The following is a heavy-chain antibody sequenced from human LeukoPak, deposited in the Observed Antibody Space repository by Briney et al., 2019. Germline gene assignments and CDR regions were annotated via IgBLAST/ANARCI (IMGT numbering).Heavy chain of an antibody. Sequence: VASVKVSFKASGGTFSSYAISWVRQAPGQGLEWMGRIIPTLGIANYAQKFQGRVTITADKSTSTAYMELSSLRSEDTAVYYCARAVRLEGGTYNNWFDPWGQGTLVTVSS. J-gene: IGHJ5*02. CDR1: GGTFSSYA. CDR2: IIPTLGIA. D-gene: IGHD1-1*01. CDR3: ARAVRLEGGTYNNWFDP. V-gene: IGHV1-69*04.